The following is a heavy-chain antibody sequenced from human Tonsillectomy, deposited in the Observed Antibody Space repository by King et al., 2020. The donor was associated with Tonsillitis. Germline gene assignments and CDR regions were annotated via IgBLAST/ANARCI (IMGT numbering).Heavy chain of an antibody. D-gene: IGHD1-26*01. J-gene: IGHJ4*02. CDR2: ISATGDST. CDR3: ARRGSYYDFYYFDY. V-gene: IGHV3-23*04. CDR1: GFTFSSYA. Sequence: VQLVESGGHLVQPGGSLRLSCAASGFTFSSYAMSWVRQAPGKGLEWVSGISATGDSTNYADSVKGRFTISRDTSKNTLFLHMNGLRAEDTALYYCARRGSYYDFYYFDYWGQGTLVTVSS.